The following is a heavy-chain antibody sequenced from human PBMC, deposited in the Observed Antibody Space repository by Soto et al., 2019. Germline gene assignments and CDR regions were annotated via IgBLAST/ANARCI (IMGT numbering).Heavy chain of an antibody. CDR2: VYSNDDK. V-gene: IGHV2-5*01. D-gene: IGHD3-10*01. CDR1: GFSLSAVGVG. Sequence: QITLKESGPTLVKPTQTLTLTCTFSGFSLSAVGVGVGWIRQPPGKALEWLALVYSNDDKRFSPSLKSRLTNNKDTSNNQVVLTMTNMDTVDTATYYCTHKRGSGLYGMDVLGQGTTVTVSS. J-gene: IGHJ6*02. CDR3: THKRGSGLYGMDV.